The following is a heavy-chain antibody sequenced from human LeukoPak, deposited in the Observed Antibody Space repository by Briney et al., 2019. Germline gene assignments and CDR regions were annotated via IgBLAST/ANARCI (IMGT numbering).Heavy chain of an antibody. CDR2: INPNSGGT. J-gene: IGHJ1*01. Sequence: ASVKVSCKASGYTFTGCYMHWLRQAPGQGLEWMGWINPNSGGTNYAQKFQGRVTMTRDTSISTAYMELSRLRSDDTAVYYCARAKDFWTGGFQHWGQGTLVTVSS. V-gene: IGHV1-2*02. D-gene: IGHD3/OR15-3a*01. CDR1: GYTFTGCY. CDR3: ARAKDFWTGGFQH.